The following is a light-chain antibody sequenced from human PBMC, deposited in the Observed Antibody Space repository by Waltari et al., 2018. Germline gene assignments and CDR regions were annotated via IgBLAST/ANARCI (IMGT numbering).Light chain of an antibody. Sequence: DIVMTQSPDSLAVSLGERATIHCKSSQSVFHSSESKNYLTWYQQKPGQPPKLLIYWASTRQSGVPDRFSGSGSGTDFTLTISSLQAEDVALYYCQQHYSSPLTFGGGTKVEIQ. CDR3: QQHYSSPLT. V-gene: IGKV4-1*01. CDR2: WAS. J-gene: IGKJ4*01. CDR1: QSVFHSSESKNY.